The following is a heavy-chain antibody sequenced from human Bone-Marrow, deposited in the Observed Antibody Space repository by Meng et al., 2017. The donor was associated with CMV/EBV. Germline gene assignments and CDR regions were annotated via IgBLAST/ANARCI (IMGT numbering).Heavy chain of an antibody. CDR3: AKGTVTTYYGMDV. CDR1: GFTFSSYA. CDR2: ISYDGSNK. D-gene: IGHD4-11*01. V-gene: IGHV3-30*04. J-gene: IGHJ6*02. Sequence: GESLKISCAASGFTFSSYAMHWVRQAPGKGLEWVAVISYDGSNKYYADSVKGRFTISRDNSKNTLYLQMNSLRAEDTALYYCAKGTVTTYYGMDVWGQGTTVTVSS.